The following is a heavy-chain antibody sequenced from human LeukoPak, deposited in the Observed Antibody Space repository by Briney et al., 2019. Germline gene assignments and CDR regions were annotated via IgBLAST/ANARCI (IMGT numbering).Heavy chain of an antibody. J-gene: IGHJ4*02. D-gene: IGHD4-17*01. CDR1: GFPVSSNY. V-gene: IGHV3-53*01. CDR2: IYSGGST. CDR3: AREIYGDYFDY. Sequence: GGSLRLSCAASGFPVSSNYMSWVRQAPGKGLEWVSVIYSGGSTYYADSVKGRFTISRDNSKNTLYLQMNSLRAEDTAVYYCAREIYGDYFDYWGQGTLVTVSS.